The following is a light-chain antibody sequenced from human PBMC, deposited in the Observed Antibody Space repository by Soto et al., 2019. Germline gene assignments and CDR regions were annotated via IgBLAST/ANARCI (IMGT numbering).Light chain of an antibody. V-gene: IGLV2-14*01. CDR1: SSDVGGYNY. J-gene: IGLJ1*01. Sequence: SALPQPASVSGSPGQSITISCTGTSSDVGGYNYVSWYQQHPGRAPKLMIYEVSNRPSGVSNRFSGSKSGNTASLTISGLQAEDEADYYCSSYTYSSTPYVFGTGTKVTVL. CDR2: EVS. CDR3: SSYTYSSTPYV.